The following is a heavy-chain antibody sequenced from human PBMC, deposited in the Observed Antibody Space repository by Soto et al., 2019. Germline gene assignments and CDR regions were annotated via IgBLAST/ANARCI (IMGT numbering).Heavy chain of an antibody. CDR2: IKSKTDGGTT. J-gene: IGHJ6*02. CDR3: TTAYDFWSGYYYGMDV. D-gene: IGHD3-3*01. CDR1: GFTFSNAW. Sequence: SLRLSCAASGFTFSNAWMNWVRQAPGKGLEWVGRIKSKTDGGTTDYAAPVKGRFTISRDDSKNTLYLQMNSLKTEDTAVYYCTTAYDFWSGYYYGMDVWGQGTTVTVSS. V-gene: IGHV3-15*07.